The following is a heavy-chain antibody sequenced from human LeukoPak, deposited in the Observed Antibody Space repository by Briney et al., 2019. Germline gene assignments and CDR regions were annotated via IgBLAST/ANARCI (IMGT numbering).Heavy chain of an antibody. CDR1: GYTFTTYA. V-gene: IGHV7-4-1*02. CDR3: ARDPSGTGQIAAVDYWFDP. Sequence: EASVKVSCTASGYTFTTYAMNWVRQAPGQGLEWMGWINTNTGNPTYAQGFTGRFVFSLDTSVSTAYLQISSLKAEDTAVYYCARDPSGTGQIAAVDYWFDPWGQGTLDTVSS. CDR2: INTNTGNP. D-gene: IGHD6-13*01. J-gene: IGHJ5*02.